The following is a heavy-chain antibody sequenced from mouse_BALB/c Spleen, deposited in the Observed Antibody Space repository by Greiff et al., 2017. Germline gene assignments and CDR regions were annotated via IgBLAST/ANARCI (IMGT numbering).Heavy chain of an antibody. CDR3: ARGWLQREWYFDV. CDR1: GYTFTSYD. V-gene: IGHV1-85*01. Sequence: VQRVESGAELVKPGASVKLSCKASGYTFTSYDINWVRQRPEQGLEWIGWIFPGDSSTKYNEKFKGKATLTTDKSSSTAYMQLSRLTSEDSAVYFCARGWLQREWYFDVWGAGTTVTVAS. J-gene: IGHJ1*01. CDR2: IFPGDSST. D-gene: IGHD2-2*01.